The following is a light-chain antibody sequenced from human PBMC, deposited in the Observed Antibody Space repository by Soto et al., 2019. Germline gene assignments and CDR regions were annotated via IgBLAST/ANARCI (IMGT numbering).Light chain of an antibody. V-gene: IGLV2-14*01. CDR2: DVS. CDR1: SSDVGGYNA. J-gene: IGLJ1*01. Sequence: QSALTQPASVSGSPGQSITLLCTGTSSDVGGYNAVSWYPQHPGKAPKLMIHDVSNRPSGVSNRFSGSKSGNTASLTISGLQAEDEADYYCSSYTSSSSYVFGTGTKVTVL. CDR3: SSYTSSSSYV.